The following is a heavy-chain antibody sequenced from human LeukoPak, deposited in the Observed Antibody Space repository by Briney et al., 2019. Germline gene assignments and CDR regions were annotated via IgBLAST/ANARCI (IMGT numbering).Heavy chain of an antibody. Sequence: SETLSLTCTVSGGSISSSSYYWGWIRQPPGKGLEWIGSIYQSGSTYYNPSLKSRVTISVDTSKNQFSLKLSSVTAADTAVYYCAREKIAYYDNSGRGWFDPWGQGTLVTVSS. CDR2: IYQSGST. D-gene: IGHD3-22*01. V-gene: IGHV4-39*07. CDR1: GGSISSSSYY. CDR3: AREKIAYYDNSGRGWFDP. J-gene: IGHJ5*02.